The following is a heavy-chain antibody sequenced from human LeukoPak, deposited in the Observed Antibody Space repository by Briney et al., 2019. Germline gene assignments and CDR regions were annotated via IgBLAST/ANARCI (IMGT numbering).Heavy chain of an antibody. V-gene: IGHV1-46*01. CDR1: GYTFTSYY. CDR3: ARDQGVVPAANGYDAFGI. CDR2: INPSGGST. J-gene: IGHJ3*02. Sequence: ASVKVSCKASGYTFTSYYMHWVRQAPGQGLEWMGIINPSGGSTSYAQKFQGRVTMTRDTSTSTVYMELSSLRSEDTAVYYCARDQGVVPAANGYDAFGIWGQGTMVTVSS. D-gene: IGHD2-2*01.